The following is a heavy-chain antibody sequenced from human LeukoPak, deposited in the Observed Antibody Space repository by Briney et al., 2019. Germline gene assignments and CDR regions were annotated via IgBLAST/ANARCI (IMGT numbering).Heavy chain of an antibody. CDR3: ARGGEQLWSRGWFDP. CDR1: GGSISSYY. V-gene: IGHV4-59*01. CDR2: IYYSGST. D-gene: IGHD5-18*01. Sequence: SETLSPTCTVSGGSISSYYWSWIRQPPGKGLEWIGYIYYSGSTNYNPSLKSRVTISVDTSKNQFSLKLSSVTAADTAVYYCARGGEQLWSRGWFDPWGQGTLVTVSS. J-gene: IGHJ5*02.